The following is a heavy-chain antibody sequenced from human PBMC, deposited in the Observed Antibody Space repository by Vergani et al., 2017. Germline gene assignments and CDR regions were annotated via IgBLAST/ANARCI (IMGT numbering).Heavy chain of an antibody. CDR3: ARGASYFDSGGYADT. Sequence: QVQLVQSGAEVKKPGSSVTVSCKASGDTFSNYAITWVRQAPGPGLQWMGRMIPTFDSKNYAPRFQGRVTLTADASASTAYMELTSLTSEDTAVYFCARGASYFDSGGYADTWGQGTLVTVS. V-gene: IGHV1-69*13. J-gene: IGHJ5*02. CDR1: GDTFSNYA. D-gene: IGHD3-22*01. CDR2: MIPTFDSK.